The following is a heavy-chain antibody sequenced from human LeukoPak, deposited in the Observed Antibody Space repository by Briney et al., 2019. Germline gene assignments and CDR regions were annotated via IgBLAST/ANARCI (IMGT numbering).Heavy chain of an antibody. V-gene: IGHV3-23*01. J-gene: IGHJ4*02. Sequence: PGGSLRLSRAASGFTFSTYAMSWVRQAPGKGLEWVSSIRGSGGSNTYYADSVQGRFTISRDNSKNTLYLQMNTLRAEDTAVYYCAKGVLRSSPDYWGQGTLVTVSS. CDR2: IRGSGGSNT. CDR1: GFTFSTYA. D-gene: IGHD5-12*01. CDR3: AKGVLRSSPDY.